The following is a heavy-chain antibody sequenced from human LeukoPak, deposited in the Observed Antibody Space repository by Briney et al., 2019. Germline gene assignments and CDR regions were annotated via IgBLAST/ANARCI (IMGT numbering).Heavy chain of an antibody. CDR1: GFTFSSYA. J-gene: IGHJ4*02. D-gene: IGHD3-3*01. CDR3: ARDHYDYWSGYYEVGLDY. CDR2: ISSNGGST. Sequence: QTGGSLRLSCAASGFTFSSYAMHWVRQAPGKGLEYVSAISSNGGSTYYANSVKGRFTISRDNSKHTLYLQMGSLRAEDMAVYYCARDHYDYWSGYYEVGLDYWGQGTMVTVSS. V-gene: IGHV3-64*01.